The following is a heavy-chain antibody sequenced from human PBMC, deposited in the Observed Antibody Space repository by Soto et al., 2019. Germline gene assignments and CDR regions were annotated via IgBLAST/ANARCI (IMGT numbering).Heavy chain of an antibody. CDR1: GFSLSTSGMC. V-gene: IGHV2-70*11. Sequence: SGPTLVKPTQTLTLTCTFSGFSLSTSGMCVSWIRQPPGKALEWLARIDWDDDKYYSTSLKTRLTISKDTSKNQVVLTMTNMDPVDTATYYCARELWFGEYHYYYYMDVWGKGTTVTVSS. CDR3: ARELWFGEYHYYYYMDV. J-gene: IGHJ6*03. CDR2: IDWDDDK. D-gene: IGHD3-10*01.